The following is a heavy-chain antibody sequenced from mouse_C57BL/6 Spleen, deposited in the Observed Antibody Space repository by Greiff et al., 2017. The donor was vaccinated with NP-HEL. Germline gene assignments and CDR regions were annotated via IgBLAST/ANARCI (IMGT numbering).Heavy chain of an antibody. CDR2: IHPNSGST. J-gene: IGHJ2*01. D-gene: IGHD2-12*01. CDR1: GYTFTSYW. CDR3: ARPGYYYYFDY. Sequence: VQLQQPGAELVKPGASVKLSCKASGYTFTSYWMHWVKQRPGQGLEWIGMIHPNSGSTNYNEKFKSKATLTVDKSSSTAYMQLSSLTSEDSAVYYCARPGYYYYFDYRGQGTTLTVSS. V-gene: IGHV1-64*01.